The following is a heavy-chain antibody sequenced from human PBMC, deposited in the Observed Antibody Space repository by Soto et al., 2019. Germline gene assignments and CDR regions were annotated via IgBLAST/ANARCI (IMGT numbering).Heavy chain of an antibody. V-gene: IGHV3-23*01. J-gene: IGHJ3*02. CDR3: ARETEWQIAVGATYGAFDI. CDR2: ISGSGGST. D-gene: IGHD1-26*01. CDR1: GFTFSSYA. Sequence: PGGSLRLSCAASGFTFSSYAMSWVRQAPGKGLEWVSAISGSGGSTYYADSVKGRFTISRDNSKNTLYLQMNSLRAEDTAVYYCARETEWQIAVGATYGAFDIWGQGTMVTVSS.